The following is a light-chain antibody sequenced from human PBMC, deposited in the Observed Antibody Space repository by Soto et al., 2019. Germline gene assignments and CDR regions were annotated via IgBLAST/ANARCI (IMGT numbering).Light chain of an antibody. V-gene: IGLV1-40*01. CDR2: SNS. CDR1: SSNIGTGYD. J-gene: IGLJ3*02. Sequence: QSVLTQPPSVSAAPGQRVTISCTGSSSNIGTGYDVHWYQQLPGTAPKLLIYSNSKRPSGVPDRFSGSKSGTSASLVITGLQAEDEAHYYCQSYDNSLGASGVFGGGTKLTV. CDR3: QSYDNSLGASGV.